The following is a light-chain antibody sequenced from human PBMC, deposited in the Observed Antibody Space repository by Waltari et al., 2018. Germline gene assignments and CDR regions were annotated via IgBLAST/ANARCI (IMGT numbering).Light chain of an antibody. J-gene: IGLJ2*01. CDR2: RND. Sequence: QSVLTQPPTASGTPGQEVTISCSGSTSNIGSNDVSWYQQFPGMAPKLLIDRNDQRPSGVPDRFSGSKSGTSASLAISGLRSEDEADYYCAAWDDSLVVFGGGTKLTVL. CDR3: AAWDDSLVV. CDR1: TSNIGSND. V-gene: IGLV1-47*01.